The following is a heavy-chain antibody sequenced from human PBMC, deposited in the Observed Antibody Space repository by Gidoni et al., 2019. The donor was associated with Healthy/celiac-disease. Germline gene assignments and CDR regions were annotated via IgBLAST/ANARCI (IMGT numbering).Heavy chain of an antibody. CDR1: GSTLEVYA. V-gene: IGHV3-43*02. J-gene: IGHJ6*02. Sequence: EVQLVEPGGAVLQPGGSLSRPLEPFGSTLEVYAMHWSRQAPGKGLEWVSLISGDGGSTYYADSVKGRFTISRDNSKNSLYLQMNSLRTEDTALYYCAKDVSYYDILTGSLYYYYGMDVWGQGTTVTVSS. CDR3: AKDVSYYDILTGSLYYYYGMDV. CDR2: ISGDGGST. D-gene: IGHD3-9*01.